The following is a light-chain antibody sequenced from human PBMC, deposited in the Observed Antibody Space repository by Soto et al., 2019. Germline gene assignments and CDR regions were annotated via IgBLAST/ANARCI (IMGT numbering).Light chain of an antibody. J-gene: IGLJ2*01. CDR3: AAWDDSLNGFVA. V-gene: IGLV1-44*01. Sequence: QSVLTQPPSASGTPGQRVTISCSGSYSNIGTKAVSWYQQFPGTAPKLLIHTNSQRPSGVPDRFSGSKSGTSASLVISGLQSEDEADYHCAAWDDSLNGFVAFGGGTKLTVL. CDR1: YSNIGTKA. CDR2: TNS.